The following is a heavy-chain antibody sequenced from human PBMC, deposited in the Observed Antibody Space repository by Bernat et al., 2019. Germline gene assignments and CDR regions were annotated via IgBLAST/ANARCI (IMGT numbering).Heavy chain of an antibody. CDR3: TTDKDTSGHYRGGSRGH. Sequence: EVQLVESGGGLVKPGGSLRLSCAASGFTFSNAWMSWVRQAPGKGLEWVGRIKSKTDGGTIDYAAPVEGRFTISRDDSKNTLYLQMNSLKTEDTAVYYCTTDKDTSGHYRGGSRGHWGQGTLVTVSS. D-gene: IGHD3-22*01. J-gene: IGHJ4*02. V-gene: IGHV3-15*01. CDR2: IKSKTDGGTI. CDR1: GFTFSNAW.